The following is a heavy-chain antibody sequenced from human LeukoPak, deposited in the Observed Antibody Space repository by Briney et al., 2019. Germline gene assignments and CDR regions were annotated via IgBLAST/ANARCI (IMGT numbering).Heavy chain of an antibody. CDR3: ARDWYSNSDAFDL. CDR1: GFTFSSFT. CDR2: ISSSSSYI. D-gene: IGHD4-11*01. Sequence: GGSLRLSCAASGFTFSSFTLNWVRQAPGKGLEWVSSISSSSSYIYYADSLKGRFTISRDNAKNSLYLQMNSLRAEDTAVYYCARDWYSNSDAFDLWGQGTMVTVSS. J-gene: IGHJ3*01. V-gene: IGHV3-21*01.